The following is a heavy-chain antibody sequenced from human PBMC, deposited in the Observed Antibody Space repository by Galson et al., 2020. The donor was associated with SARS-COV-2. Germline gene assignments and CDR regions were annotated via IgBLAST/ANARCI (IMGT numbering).Heavy chain of an antibody. V-gene: IGHV3-23*01. J-gene: IGHJ3*01. D-gene: IGHD3-16*01. Sequence: GGSLRLSCSASGFSFSSYALSWVRQAPGKGLEWVSAVSVSGGSTYYAESVKGRFTISRDNSKNTLYLQMNSLRSEDTAVYYCAKELRFQEWPWIIGQGFDVWGQGTVVTVSS. CDR3: AKELRFQEWPWIIGQGFDV. CDR1: GFSFSSYA. CDR2: VSVSGGST.